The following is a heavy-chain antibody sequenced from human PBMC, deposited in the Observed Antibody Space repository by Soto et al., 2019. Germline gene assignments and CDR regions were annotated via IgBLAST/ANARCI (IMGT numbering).Heavy chain of an antibody. CDR1: GGSISSSSYY. CDR3: ARRGYSSGSHWFDP. D-gene: IGHD6-19*01. CDR2: IYYSGST. J-gene: IGHJ5*02. V-gene: IGHV4-39*01. Sequence: LSLTCTVSGGSISSSSYYWGWIRQPPGKGLEWIGSIYYSGSTYYNPSLKSRVTISVDTSKNQFSLKLSSVTAADTAVYYCARRGYSSGSHWFDPWRQGTLDPSPQ.